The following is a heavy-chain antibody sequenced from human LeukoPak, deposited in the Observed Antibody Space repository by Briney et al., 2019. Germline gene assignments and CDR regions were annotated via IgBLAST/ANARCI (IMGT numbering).Heavy chain of an antibody. CDR2: IYTSGST. Sequence: ASETLSLTCTVSGGSISGYYWSWIRQPPGKGLEWIGYIYTSGSTNYNPSLKSRVTISVDTSKNQFSLELSSVTAADTAVHYCARRGASGNWFDPWGQGTLVTVSS. CDR1: GGSISGYY. CDR3: ARRGASGNWFDP. V-gene: IGHV4-4*09. D-gene: IGHD1-26*01. J-gene: IGHJ5*02.